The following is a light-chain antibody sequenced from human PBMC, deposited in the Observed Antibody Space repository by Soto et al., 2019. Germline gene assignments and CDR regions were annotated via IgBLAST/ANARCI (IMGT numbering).Light chain of an antibody. Sequence: LMTQTPLSLSVTPGQPASMSCKSSQSLLHITGETFLFWYLQKPGQSPQLLIYEVSTRVSGVPDRFSGSGSGTDFTLEISRVETDDVGIYYCMQSTQLPPTFGQGTRLE. CDR1: QSLLHITGETF. CDR3: MQSTQLPPT. J-gene: IGKJ5*01. CDR2: EVS. V-gene: IGKV2D-29*02.